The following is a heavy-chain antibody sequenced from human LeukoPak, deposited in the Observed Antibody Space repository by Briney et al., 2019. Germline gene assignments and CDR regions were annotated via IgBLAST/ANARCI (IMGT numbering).Heavy chain of an antibody. CDR3: ARGYYGSGRIDY. V-gene: IGHV1-8*01. D-gene: IGHD3-10*01. CDR2: MNPNSGNT. CDR1: GYTFTSYD. Sequence: ASVKVSCKASGYTFTSYDINWVRQATGQGLEWMGWMNPNSGNTGYAQKFQGRVTMTRNTSISTAYMELSRLRSDDTAVYYCARGYYGSGRIDYWGQGTLVTVSS. J-gene: IGHJ4*02.